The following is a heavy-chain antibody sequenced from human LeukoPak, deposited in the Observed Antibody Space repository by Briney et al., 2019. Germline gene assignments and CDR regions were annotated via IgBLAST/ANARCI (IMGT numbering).Heavy chain of an antibody. CDR3: ARRATPQYSYGPIDFDY. J-gene: IGHJ4*02. CDR2: INPSGGST. V-gene: IGHV1-46*01. CDR1: GYTFTSYY. Sequence: ASVKVSCKASGYTFTSYYMHWVRQAPGQGLEWMGIINPSGGSTSYAQKFQGRVTMTRDTSTSTVYMELSSLRSEDTAVYYCARRATPQYSYGPIDFDYWGQGTLVTVSS. D-gene: IGHD5-18*01.